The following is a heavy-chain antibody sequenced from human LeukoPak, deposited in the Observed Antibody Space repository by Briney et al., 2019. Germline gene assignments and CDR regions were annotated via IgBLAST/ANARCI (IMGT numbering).Heavy chain of an antibody. Sequence: GGSLRLSCAASGFTFSSYGMHWVRRAPGKGLEWVAVISYDGSIEYYADSVKGRFTISRDNSKNTLYLQMTSLRSEDTAVYYCARGGVSIFGVDFIRGGWFDYWGQGTLVTVSS. CDR2: ISYDGSIE. CDR1: GFTFSSYG. J-gene: IGHJ4*02. V-gene: IGHV3-30*03. D-gene: IGHD3-3*01. CDR3: ARGGVSIFGVDFIRGGWFDY.